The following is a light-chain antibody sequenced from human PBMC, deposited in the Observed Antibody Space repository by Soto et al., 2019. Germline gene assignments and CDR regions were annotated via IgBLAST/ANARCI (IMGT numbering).Light chain of an antibody. V-gene: IGKV1-5*03. Sequence: DIQMTQSPSTLSASVGDRVTITCRASQSISSWLAWYQQKPGKAPNLLIYKASSLESGVPSRFSGSGSGTEFTLTISSLQPDDLATYYCQQYNSYSVTFGQGTKLEIK. CDR3: QQYNSYSVT. J-gene: IGKJ2*01. CDR1: QSISSW. CDR2: KAS.